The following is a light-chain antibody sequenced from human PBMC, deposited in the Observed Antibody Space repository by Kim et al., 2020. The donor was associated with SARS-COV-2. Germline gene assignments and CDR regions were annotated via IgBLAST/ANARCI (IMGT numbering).Light chain of an antibody. J-gene: IGKJ1*01. CDR3: QQYNNWPPGT. CDR2: GAS. Sequence: SPGASATPSCRASQSVSSNLAWYQQKPGQAPRLLISGASTRATGIPARFSGSGSGTEFTLTISSLQSEDFAVYFCQQYNNWPPGTFGQGTKVDIK. CDR1: QSVSSN. V-gene: IGKV3-15*01.